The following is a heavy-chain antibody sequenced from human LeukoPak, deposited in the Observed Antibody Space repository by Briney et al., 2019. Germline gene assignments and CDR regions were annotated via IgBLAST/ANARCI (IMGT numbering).Heavy chain of an antibody. J-gene: IGHJ4*02. D-gene: IGHD5-24*01. CDR2: INTNTGNP. V-gene: IGHV7-4-1*02. Sequence: GASVKVSCKASGYTSTNYAMNWVRQAPGQGLEWMGWINTNTGNPTHAQGFTGRFVFSFDTSVSTAYLQISSLKAEDTAVYYCARVEEMATIQSIDYWGQGTLVTVSS. CDR1: GYTSTNYA. CDR3: ARVEEMATIQSIDY.